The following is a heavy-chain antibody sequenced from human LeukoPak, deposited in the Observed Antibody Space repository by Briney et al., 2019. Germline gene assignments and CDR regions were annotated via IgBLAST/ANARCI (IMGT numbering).Heavy chain of an antibody. CDR2: IYYSGST. Sequence: SETLSLTCTVSGGSISSYYWSWFRQPPGKRLEWIASIYYSGSTTYNPSLKSRVTISVDTSKNRFSLQLSSVTAADTAVYYCARANYFDYWGQGTLVTVSS. CDR3: ARANYFDY. J-gene: IGHJ4*02. V-gene: IGHV4-59*01. CDR1: GGSISSYY.